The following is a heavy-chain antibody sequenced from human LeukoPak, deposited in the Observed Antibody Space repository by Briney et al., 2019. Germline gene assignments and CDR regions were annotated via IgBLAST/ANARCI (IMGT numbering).Heavy chain of an antibody. Sequence: GGSLRLSCAASGFTFSTYWMHWVRQAPRKGLVCVSRISSDGSSTTYADSVKGRFAISRDNAKNSLYLQMNSLRDEDAAVYYCARDPSGNGYRHFDYWGQGTLVSVSS. J-gene: IGHJ4*02. CDR1: GFTFSTYW. D-gene: IGHD1-26*01. CDR3: ARDPSGNGYRHFDY. V-gene: IGHV3-74*01. CDR2: ISSDGSST.